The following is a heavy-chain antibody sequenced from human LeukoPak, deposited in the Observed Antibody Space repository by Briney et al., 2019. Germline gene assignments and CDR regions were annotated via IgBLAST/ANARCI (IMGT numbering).Heavy chain of an antibody. D-gene: IGHD4-17*01. V-gene: IGHV3-23*01. CDR1: GFTFSDYA. Sequence: GGSLTLSCAASGFTFSDYAMSWVRQAPGKGLEWVSTASYYVGKQYHADSVRGRCTVSRDHSRNTVSLQMSSLRVEDTGIYYCAKAGIGADGAGFLCEYWGQGTLVTVSS. J-gene: IGHJ4*02. CDR2: ASYYVGKQ. CDR3: AKAGIGADGAGFLCEY.